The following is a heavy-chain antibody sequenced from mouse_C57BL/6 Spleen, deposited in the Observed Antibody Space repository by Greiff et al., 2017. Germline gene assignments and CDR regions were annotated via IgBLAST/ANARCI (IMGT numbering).Heavy chain of an antibody. CDR2: TFYSGIT. Sequence: EVQRVESGPSLVRPSQTLSLTCTVTGFSINSDCYWIWIRQFPGNKLEYIGYTFYSGITYYNPSLESRTYITRDTSKNQFSLKLSSVTTEDTATDYCARDMGYWYFDVWGTGTTVTVSS. CDR3: ARDMGYWYFDV. D-gene: IGHD1-1*02. J-gene: IGHJ1*03. CDR1: GFSINSDCY. V-gene: IGHV3-3*01.